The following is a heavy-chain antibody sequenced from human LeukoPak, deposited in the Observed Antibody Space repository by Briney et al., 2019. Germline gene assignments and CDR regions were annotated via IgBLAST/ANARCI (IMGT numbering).Heavy chain of an antibody. J-gene: IGHJ4*02. CDR1: GYSFTSYW. CDR2: IYPGDSDT. CDR3: ARHMTAEEFIVATTLFDF. Sequence: GESLKISCKGSGYSFTSYWIGWVRQMPGKGLEWMGIIYPGDSDTRYSPSFQGQVTISADKSISTAFLQWSSLKASDTAMYYCARHMTAEEFIVATTLFDFWGQGTLVTVSS. V-gene: IGHV5-51*01. D-gene: IGHD5-12*01.